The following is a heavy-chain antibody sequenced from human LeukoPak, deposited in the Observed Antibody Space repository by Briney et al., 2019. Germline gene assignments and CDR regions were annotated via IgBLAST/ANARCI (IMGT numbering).Heavy chain of an antibody. CDR3: ARVTYYYDGSVFSRLDYSYGRDV. CDR2: ISAYNGNT. CDR1: GYTFTSYG. Sequence: ASVKVSCKASGYTFTSYGISWVRQAPGQGLEWMGWISAYNGNTNYAQKLQGRVTMTTDTSTSTAYVELRSLRSDDTAVYYCARVTYYYDGSVFSRLDYSYGRDVWAKGPTVTVSS. V-gene: IGHV1-18*01. D-gene: IGHD3-22*01. J-gene: IGHJ6*04.